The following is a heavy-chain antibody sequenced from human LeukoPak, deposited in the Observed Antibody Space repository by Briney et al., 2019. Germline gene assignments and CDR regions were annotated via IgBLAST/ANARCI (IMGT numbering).Heavy chain of an antibody. CDR3: ARGGGGSWAPDGY. CDR2: ISDTGST. J-gene: IGHJ4*02. D-gene: IGHD2-15*01. CDR1: GGSISSGGYY. V-gene: IGHV4-61*08. Sequence: PSQTLSLTCTVSGGSISSGGYYWSWIRQPPGKGLEWIGDISDTGSTNSNPSLKSRVTISGDTSKNQFSLKLISVTAADMAMYYCARGGGGSWAPDGYWGQGALVTVSS.